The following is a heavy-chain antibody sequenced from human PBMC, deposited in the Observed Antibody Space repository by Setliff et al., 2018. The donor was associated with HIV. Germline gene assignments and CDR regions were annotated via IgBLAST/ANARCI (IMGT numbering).Heavy chain of an antibody. J-gene: IGHJ3*02. CDR3: ARRGTHGAFDI. CDR2: IYHSGST. CDR1: GGSFSNYY. D-gene: IGHD3-10*01. V-gene: IGHV4-39*07. Sequence: SETLSLTCTVYGGSFSNYYTNWIRQPPGKGLEWIGSIYHSGSTYYNPSLKSRVTISVDTSKNQFSLKLSSVTAADTAVYYCARRGTHGAFDIWGQGTMVTVSS.